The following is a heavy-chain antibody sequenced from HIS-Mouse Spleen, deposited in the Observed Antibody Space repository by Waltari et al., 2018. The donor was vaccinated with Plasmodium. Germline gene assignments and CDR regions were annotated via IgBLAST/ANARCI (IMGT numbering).Heavy chain of an antibody. CDR1: GFTFSSYT. CDR3: ARDPPLSITGDLDAFDI. J-gene: IGHJ3*02. Sequence: EVQLVESGGGLVKPGGSLRLSCAASGFTFSSYTMNWVRQASGKGLKWVSAISRCRSYIYYADSVKGRFTISRDNAKNSLYLQMNSLRAEDTAVYYCARDPPLSITGDLDAFDIWGQGTMVTVSS. V-gene: IGHV3-21*01. D-gene: IGHD7-27*01. CDR2: ISRCRSYI.